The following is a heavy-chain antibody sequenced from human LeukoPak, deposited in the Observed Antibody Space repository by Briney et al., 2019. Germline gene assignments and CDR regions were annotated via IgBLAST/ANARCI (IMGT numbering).Heavy chain of an antibody. J-gene: IGHJ3*02. D-gene: IGHD4-23*01. CDR3: AKDDYGGNPGAFDI. CDR2: IGGSGDSK. CDR1: GFTFSSYA. V-gene: IGHV3-23*01. Sequence: GGSLRLSCAASGFTFSSYAMSWVRQAPGRGLEWVSAIGGSGDSKYYADSVKGRFTISRDNSKNTLYLQMNSLRADDTAVYYCAKDDYGGNPGAFDIWGQGTMVTVSS.